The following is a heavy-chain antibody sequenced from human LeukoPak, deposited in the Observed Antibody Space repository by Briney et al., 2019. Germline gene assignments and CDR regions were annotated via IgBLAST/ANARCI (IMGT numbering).Heavy chain of an antibody. J-gene: IGHJ4*02. V-gene: IGHV3-23*01. CDR1: GFTFSSYS. D-gene: IGHD4-17*01. CDR2: ISGSGGST. Sequence: GGSLRLSCAASGFTFSSYSMTWVRQAPGKGLEWVSSISGSGGSTYYADSVKGRFTISRDNSKNTLYLQMNSLRAEDTAVYYCAKDPRSSDYDLSDYWGQGTLVTVSS. CDR3: AKDPRSSDYDLSDY.